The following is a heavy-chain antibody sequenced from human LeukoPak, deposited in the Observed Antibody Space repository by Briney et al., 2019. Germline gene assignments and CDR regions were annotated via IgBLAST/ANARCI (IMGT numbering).Heavy chain of an antibody. CDR3: ARERPYETAMRAHYYFHY. J-gene: IGHJ4*02. CDR1: GYTFTGYD. D-gene: IGHD5-18*01. Sequence: ASVSVSCTASGYTFTGYDMHWVRQAPGQGVEGMGWISPNSGGTNYAQKFQGRVTITRETSISTAYMEPSSLRSDDTALYFCARERPYETAMRAHYYFHYWGQGPLVPVPS. V-gene: IGHV1-2*02. CDR2: ISPNSGGT.